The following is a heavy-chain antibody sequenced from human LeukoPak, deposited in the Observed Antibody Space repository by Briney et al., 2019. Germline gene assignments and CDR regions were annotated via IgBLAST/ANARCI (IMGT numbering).Heavy chain of an antibody. CDR2: ISGSGGST. D-gene: IGHD1-26*01. J-gene: IGHJ4*02. CDR1: GGSISSGDYY. V-gene: IGHV3-23*01. Sequence: GTLSLTCTVSGGSISSGDYYWSWVRQAPGKGLEWVSGISGSGGSTYYADSVKGRFTISRDNSKNTLYLQMNSLRAEDTAVYYCAKDRGGNYLFYLDCWGQGTLVTVSS. CDR3: AKDRGGNYLFYLDC.